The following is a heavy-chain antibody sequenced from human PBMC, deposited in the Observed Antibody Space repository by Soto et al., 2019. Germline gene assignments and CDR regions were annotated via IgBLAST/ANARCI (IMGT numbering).Heavy chain of an antibody. V-gene: IGHV1-69*13. Sequence: ASVKVSCKISGGVFSGFSINWVRQAPGQGLEWMGGIIPVFGATHYAQKFQGRVTITADESTTTAYMEVSRLTSEDTAVYYCATPLTVHVVGYCGLDFWGQGTTVTVSS. CDR2: IIPVFGAT. CDR3: ATPLTVHVVGYCGLDF. CDR1: GGVFSGFS. D-gene: IGHD2-21*01. J-gene: IGHJ6*02.